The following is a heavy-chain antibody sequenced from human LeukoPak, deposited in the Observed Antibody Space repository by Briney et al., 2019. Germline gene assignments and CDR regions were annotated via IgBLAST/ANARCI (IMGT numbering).Heavy chain of an antibody. D-gene: IGHD2/OR15-2a*01. CDR2: ISNNGGRT. J-gene: IGHJ4*02. Sequence: EPGGSLRLSCAGSGFSFSSNTMSWVRQAPGRGLEWVSAISNNGGRTDYADSVKGRFTISRDNSKSTLYLHMDSLRAEDTAVYYCARGEDTSALSEYWGQGTLVTVSS. CDR3: ARGEDTSALSEY. V-gene: IGHV3-23*01. CDR1: GFSFSSNT.